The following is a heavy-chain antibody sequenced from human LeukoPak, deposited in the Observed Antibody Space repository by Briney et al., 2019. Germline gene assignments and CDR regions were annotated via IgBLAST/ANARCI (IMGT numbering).Heavy chain of an antibody. CDR1: GGSISSGGYY. J-gene: IGHJ6*03. CDR3: ARGADIVVVPAAAPVAYMDV. V-gene: IGHV4-61*02. D-gene: IGHD2-2*01. CDR2: IYTSGST. Sequence: SETLSFTCTVSGGSISSGGYYWSWIRQHPGKGLEWIGRIYTSGSTNYNPSLKSRVTMSVDTSKNQFSLKLSSVTAADTAVYYCARGADIVVVPAAAPVAYMDVWGKGTTVTVSS.